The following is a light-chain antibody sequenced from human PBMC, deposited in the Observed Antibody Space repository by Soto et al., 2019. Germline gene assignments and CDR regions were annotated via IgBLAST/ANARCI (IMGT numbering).Light chain of an antibody. CDR3: SAYTSSGTVV. CDR1: SSDVGAYDF. J-gene: IGLJ2*01. V-gene: IGLV2-14*01. CDR2: DVS. Sequence: QSALTQPASVSGSPGQSITISCTGTSSDVGAYDFVSWYQQHPGKAPKLMIYDVSTRPSGVSDRFSASKSGNTASLTISGLQAEDEADYCCSAYTSSGTVVFGGGTKLTVL.